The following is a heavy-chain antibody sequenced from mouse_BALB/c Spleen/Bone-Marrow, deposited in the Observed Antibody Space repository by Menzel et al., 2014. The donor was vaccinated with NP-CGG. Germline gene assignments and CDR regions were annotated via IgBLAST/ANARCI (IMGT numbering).Heavy chain of an antibody. J-gene: IGHJ3*01. V-gene: IGHV7-1*02. Sequence: DVKLQESGGGLVQPGDSLRLSCATSGFTFSDFYMEWVRQPPGKRLEWIAASRNKAKYYTTEYSASVKGRFIVSRDTSQSVLYPQMNALRAEDTAIYYCARDVGYGNYFVYWGQGTLVTVSA. CDR2: SRNKAKYYTT. CDR1: GFTFSDFY. CDR3: ARDVGYGNYFVY. D-gene: IGHD2-10*02.